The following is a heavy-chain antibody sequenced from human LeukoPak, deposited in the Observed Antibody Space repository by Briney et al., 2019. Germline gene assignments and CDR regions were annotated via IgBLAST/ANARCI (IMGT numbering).Heavy chain of an antibody. CDR3: ARDAFRHSIIPFDY. CDR1: GFTFSSYS. D-gene: IGHD2-21*01. Sequence: GGSLRLSCAASGFTFSSYSMNWVRQAPGKGLEWVSSISSSSSYIYYADSVKGRFTISRDNAKNSLYLQMNSLRAEDTAVYYCARDAFRHSIIPFDYWGQGTLVTVSS. V-gene: IGHV3-21*01. CDR2: ISSSSSYI. J-gene: IGHJ4*02.